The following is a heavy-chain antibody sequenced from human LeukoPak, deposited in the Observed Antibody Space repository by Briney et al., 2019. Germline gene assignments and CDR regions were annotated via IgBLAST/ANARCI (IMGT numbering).Heavy chain of an antibody. Sequence: GGSLRLSCAASGFTFSSYGMSWVRQAPGKGLEWVAVISYDGSNKYYADSVKGRFTISRDNSKNTLYLQMNSLRAEDTAVYYCARGRYYDSSGLSEFDYWGQGTLVTVSS. CDR2: ISYDGSNK. CDR1: GFTFSSYG. J-gene: IGHJ4*02. D-gene: IGHD3-22*01. CDR3: ARGRYYDSSGLSEFDY. V-gene: IGHV3-30*03.